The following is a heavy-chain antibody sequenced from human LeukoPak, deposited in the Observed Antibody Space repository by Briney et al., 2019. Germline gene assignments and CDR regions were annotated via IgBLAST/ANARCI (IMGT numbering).Heavy chain of an antibody. Sequence: GASVKVSCKASGYTFTSYGISWVRQAPGQGLEWTGWISAYNGNTNYAQKLQGRVTMTTDTSTSTAYMELRSLRSDDTAVYYCATDPGIAAAGAFDYWGQGTLVTVSS. V-gene: IGHV1-18*01. D-gene: IGHD6-13*01. J-gene: IGHJ4*02. CDR3: ATDPGIAAAGAFDY. CDR2: ISAYNGNT. CDR1: GYTFTSYG.